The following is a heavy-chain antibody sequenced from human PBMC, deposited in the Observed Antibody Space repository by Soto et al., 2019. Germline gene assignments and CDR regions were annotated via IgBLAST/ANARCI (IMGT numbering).Heavy chain of an antibody. V-gene: IGHV4-39*01. CDR3: ARRDIVATIAS. CDR2: IYYSGTT. Sequence: QLQLQESGPGLVKPSETLSLTCTVSGGSISSSRHYWAWIRQPPGKGLEWIGSIYYSGTTFYNPSLKSRITISVDTSKNQFSLKLSSVTAADTAVYYCARRDIVATIASWRQGALVTVSS. D-gene: IGHD5-12*01. CDR1: GGSISSSRHY. J-gene: IGHJ5*02.